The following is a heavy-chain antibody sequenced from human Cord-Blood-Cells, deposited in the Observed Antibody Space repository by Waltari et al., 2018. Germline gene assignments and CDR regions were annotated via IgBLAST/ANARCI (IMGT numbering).Heavy chain of an antibody. CDR1: GYTFTGYY. CDR2: INPNSGGT. V-gene: IGHV1-2*02. Sequence: QVQLVQSGAAVKKPVASVKVSCKAFGYTFTGYYMHWVRQAPGQGIEWMGWINPNSGGTNYAQKSQGTVTTTRDTSNSTAYMELSRLRSDDAAVYYCARDGPRITMVRGVIEYWGQGTLVTV. J-gene: IGHJ4*02. CDR3: ARDGPRITMVRGVIEY. D-gene: IGHD3-10*01.